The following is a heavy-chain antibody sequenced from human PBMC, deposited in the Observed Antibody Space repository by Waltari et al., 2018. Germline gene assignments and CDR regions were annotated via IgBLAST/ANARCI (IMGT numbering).Heavy chain of an antibody. CDR2: NYYSGST. V-gene: IGHV4-59*01. CDR1: GGSISSYY. J-gene: IGHJ4*02. Sequence: QVQLQESGPGLVKPSETLSLTCRVSGGSISSYYWSWLRQPPGKGLEWIGYNYYSGSTNYNPSLKSRVTISVDTSKNQFSLNLRSVTAADTAVYYCARVPSNKRNFDYWGQGTLVTVSS. CDR3: ARVPSNKRNFDY.